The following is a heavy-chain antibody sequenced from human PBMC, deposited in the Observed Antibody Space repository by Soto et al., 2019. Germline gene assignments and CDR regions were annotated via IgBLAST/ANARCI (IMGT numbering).Heavy chain of an antibody. CDR3: TPLALKYNRDWYEFSD. D-gene: IGHD6-19*01. CDR2: IKSKLDGETI. CDR1: GFTFSNVW. Sequence: EGQLVEAGGGLVKPGGSLRLSCAASGFTFSNVWMNWVRQAPGKGLEWVGRIKSKLDGETIDYAAPVKGRFTISRDDSNNMLYLQMHSLKTEDTGVYYCTPLALKYNRDWYEFSDWGQGTLVTVSS. V-gene: IGHV3-15*07. J-gene: IGHJ4*02.